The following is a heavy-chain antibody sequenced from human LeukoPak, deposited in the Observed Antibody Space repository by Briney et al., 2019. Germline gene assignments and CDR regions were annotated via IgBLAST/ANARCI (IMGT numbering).Heavy chain of an antibody. CDR2: ISSSSSYI. J-gene: IGHJ6*02. CDR1: GFTFSSYS. Sequence: GGSLRLSRAASGFTFSSYSMNWVRQAPGKGLEWVSSISSSSSYIYYADSVKGRFTISRDNAKNSLYLQMNSLRAEDTAVYYCARGYCSSTSCYGTPYYYYGMDVWGQGTTVTVSS. D-gene: IGHD2-2*01. V-gene: IGHV3-21*01. CDR3: ARGYCSSTSCYGTPYYYYGMDV.